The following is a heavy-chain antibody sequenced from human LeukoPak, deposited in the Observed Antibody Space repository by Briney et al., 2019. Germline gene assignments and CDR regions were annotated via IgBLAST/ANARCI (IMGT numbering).Heavy chain of an antibody. CDR1: GGSISSGGYY. J-gene: IGHJ5*02. Sequence: SETLSLTCTVSGGSISSGGYYWSWIRQHPGKGLGWIGYIYYSGSTYYNPSLKSRVTISVDTSKNQFSLNLSSVTAADTAVYYCAGGKDTAMAPSYWFDPWGQGTLVTVSS. V-gene: IGHV4-31*03. CDR2: IYYSGST. CDR3: AGGKDTAMAPSYWFDP. D-gene: IGHD5-18*01.